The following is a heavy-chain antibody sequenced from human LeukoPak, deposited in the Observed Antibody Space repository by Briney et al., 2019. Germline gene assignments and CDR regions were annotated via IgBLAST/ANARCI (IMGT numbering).Heavy chain of an antibody. D-gene: IGHD2-21*02. CDR2: INPNGGST. Sequence: ASVKVSCKASGYTFTSYYMHWVRKPPGQGLELMGIINPNGGSTNYAQKFQGRVTMTRDTSTSTVYMELSSLRYEDTAVYYCARGPADIVVVTVGEYFQHWGQGTLVTVSS. CDR1: GYTFTSYY. V-gene: IGHV1-46*01. J-gene: IGHJ1*01. CDR3: ARGPADIVVVTVGEYFQH.